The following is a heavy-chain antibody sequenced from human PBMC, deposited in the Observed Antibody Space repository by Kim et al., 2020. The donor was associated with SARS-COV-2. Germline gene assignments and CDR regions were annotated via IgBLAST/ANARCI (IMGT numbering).Heavy chain of an antibody. Sequence: GGSLRLSCAASGFTFSSYSMNWVRQAPGKGLEWVSYISSSSSTIYYADSVKGRFTISRDNAKNSLYLQMNSLRDEDTAVYYCARDSDSGLSTMYYYYGMDVWGQGTTVTVSS. J-gene: IGHJ6*02. V-gene: IGHV3-48*02. CDR1: GFTFSSYS. CDR3: ARDSDSGLSTMYYYYGMDV. D-gene: IGHD5-12*01. CDR2: ISSSSSTI.